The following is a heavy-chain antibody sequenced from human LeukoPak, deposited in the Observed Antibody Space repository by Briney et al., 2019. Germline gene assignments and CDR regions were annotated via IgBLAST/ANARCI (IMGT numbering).Heavy chain of an antibody. D-gene: IGHD3-22*01. V-gene: IGHV3-48*03. CDR3: AREELSFFDSSCYFDH. J-gene: IGHJ4*02. CDR1: GFTLSRYE. Sequence: RGGSLRLSRAGSGFTLSRYEMNWVRQAPGKGPEWVSFISCSGSAIHYAHSVRGRFTISRDNAKTSLFLQMIRLRAEDTAVYYCAREELSFFDSSCYFDHWGQGTLVTVSS. CDR2: ISCSGSAI.